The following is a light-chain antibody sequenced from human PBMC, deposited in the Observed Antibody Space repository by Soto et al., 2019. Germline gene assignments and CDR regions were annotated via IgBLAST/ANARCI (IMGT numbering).Light chain of an antibody. CDR3: TSYTTSGTYV. V-gene: IGLV2-14*03. CDR1: SSDIGAYIH. CDR2: DVS. Sequence: QSALTQPASVSGSPGQSIAVSCSGTSSDIGAYIHVSWYQQHPGKAPKLMIYDVSNRPSGVSDRFSGSKSGNTASLTISGLQAEDEVDYYCTSYTTSGTYVFGAGTKVTVL. J-gene: IGLJ1*01.